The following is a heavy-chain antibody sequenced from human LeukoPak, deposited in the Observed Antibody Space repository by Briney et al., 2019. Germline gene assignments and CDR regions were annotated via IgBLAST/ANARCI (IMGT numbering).Heavy chain of an antibody. J-gene: IGHJ5*02. V-gene: IGHV4-4*02. Sequence: SETLSLTCAVSGGSISSSNWWSWVRQPPGKGLEWIGEIYHSGSTNYNPSLESRVTISVDKSKNQFSMKLSSVTAADTAVYYCAKGGTPITMIVVESNWFDPWGQGTRVTVSS. D-gene: IGHD3-22*01. CDR2: IYHSGST. CDR1: GGSISSSNW. CDR3: AKGGTPITMIVVESNWFDP.